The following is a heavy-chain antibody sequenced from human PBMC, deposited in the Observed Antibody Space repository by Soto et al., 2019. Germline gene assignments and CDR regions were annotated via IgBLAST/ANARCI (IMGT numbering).Heavy chain of an antibody. CDR1: GYTFTGYY. V-gene: IGHV1-2*04. CDR3: ARGLDPVVAATRGLDG. J-gene: IGHJ4*02. D-gene: IGHD2-15*01. CDR2: INPNSGGT. Sequence: GASVKVSCKASGYTFTGYYMHWVRQAPGQGLEWMGWINPNSGGTNYAQKFQGWVTMTRDTSISTAYMELSRLRSDDTAVYYCARGLDPVVAATRGLDGWGQGTLVTVSS.